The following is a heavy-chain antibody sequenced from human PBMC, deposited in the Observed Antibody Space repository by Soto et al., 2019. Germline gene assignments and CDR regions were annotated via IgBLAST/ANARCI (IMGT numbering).Heavy chain of an antibody. CDR2: ISAYNGNT. V-gene: IGHV1-18*01. CDR3: ARDGVGYSISTSCLNWFDP. D-gene: IGHD2-2*03. Sequence: QVQLVQSGAEVKKPGASVKVSCKACGYTFTSYGISWVRQAPGQGLEWMGWISAYNGNTNYAQKLQGRVTMTTDTSTSTAYMEPRSLRSDDTAVYYCARDGVGYSISTSCLNWFDPWGQGTLVTVSS. J-gene: IGHJ5*02. CDR1: GYTFTSYG.